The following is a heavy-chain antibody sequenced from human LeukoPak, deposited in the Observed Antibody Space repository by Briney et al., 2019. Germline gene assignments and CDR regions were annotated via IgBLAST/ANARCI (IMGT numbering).Heavy chain of an antibody. Sequence: GTSLRLSCAASGFTFSSYSMHWVRQAPGKGLEWAAVLSTIGGREYYADSVKGRFTISRDTSKNTLYLQMDGQRVEDTALYYCAITFAGAPFDLWGRGTLVTVSS. CDR1: GFTFSSYS. D-gene: IGHD3-10*01. J-gene: IGHJ2*01. V-gene: IGHV3-30*04. CDR2: LSTIGGRE. CDR3: AITFAGAPFDL.